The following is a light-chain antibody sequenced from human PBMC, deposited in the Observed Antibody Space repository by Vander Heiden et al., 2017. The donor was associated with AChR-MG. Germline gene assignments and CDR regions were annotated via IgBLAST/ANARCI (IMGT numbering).Light chain of an antibody. CDR2: QAT. J-gene: IGLJ2*01. V-gene: IGLV3-1*01. CDR1: NLGDKF. CDR3: QAWDSSNVV. Sequence: SYELTQPPSVSVSPGQTASILCSGDNLGDKFAFWYQQQPGQSPVLVIYQATKRPSGLPGRFSGSNSGNTATLTISATQAIDEADFYCQAWDSSNVVFGGGTKLTVL.